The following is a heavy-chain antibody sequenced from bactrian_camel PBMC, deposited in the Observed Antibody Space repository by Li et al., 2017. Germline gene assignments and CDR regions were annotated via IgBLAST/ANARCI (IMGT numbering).Heavy chain of an antibody. CDR2: IDKDGIV. CDR3: AAARIGGQVTFTRWERCSFGF. D-gene: IGHD3*01. V-gene: IGHV3S9*01. CDR1: GHTYTRVF. Sequence: HVQLVESGGGSAQAGGSLRLSCTVSGHTYTRVFMGWFRQVPGKAREGVASIDKDGIVALADSVKGRFTISRDNNEPTVHLQMNSLKPEDAGMYVCAAARIGGQVTFTRWERCSFGFWGQGTQVTVS. J-gene: IGHJ6*01.